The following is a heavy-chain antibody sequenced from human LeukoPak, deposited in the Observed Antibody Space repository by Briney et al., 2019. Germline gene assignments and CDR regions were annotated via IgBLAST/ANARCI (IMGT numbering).Heavy chain of an antibody. CDR1: GGSFSGYY. J-gene: IGHJ4*02. CDR2: IDHSGST. Sequence: SETLSLTCAVYGGSFSGYYWSWIRLPPGKGLEWIGEIDHSGSTNYNPSLKSRVTISVDTSKNQFSLKLSSVTAADTAVYYCARGLARPYDSSGYHPLGYWGQGTLVTVSS. V-gene: IGHV4-34*01. D-gene: IGHD3-22*01. CDR3: ARGLARPYDSSGYHPLGY.